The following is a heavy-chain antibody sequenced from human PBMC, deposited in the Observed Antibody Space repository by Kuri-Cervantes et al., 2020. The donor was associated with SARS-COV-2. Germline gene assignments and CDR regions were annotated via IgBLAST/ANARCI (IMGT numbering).Heavy chain of an antibody. Sequence: SVKVSCKASGGTFSSYAISWVRQAPGQGLEWMGGIIPIFGTANYAQKFQGRVTITTDESTSTAYMELSSLRSEDTAVYYCASPGLITMTSGYYFDYWGQGTLVTVSS. CDR2: IIPIFGTA. J-gene: IGHJ4*02. V-gene: IGHV1-69*05. CDR3: ASPGLITMTSGYYFDY. CDR1: GGTFSSYA. D-gene: IGHD3-22*01.